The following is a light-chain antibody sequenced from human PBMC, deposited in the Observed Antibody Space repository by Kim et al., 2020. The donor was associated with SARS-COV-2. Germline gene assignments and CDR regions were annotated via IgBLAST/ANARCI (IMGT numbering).Light chain of an antibody. J-gene: IGKJ1*01. V-gene: IGKV3-15*01. CDR1: QTVSST. CDR3: QEYNTWPWT. CDR2: GAS. Sequence: EIVMTQSPATLSVSPGEGVTLSCRASQTVSSTLAWYQQKPGQAPGLLIYGASTRASDIPARFSGSGSGTEFTLTISSLQAEDFAVYYCQEYNTWPWTFRPGTKVDIK.